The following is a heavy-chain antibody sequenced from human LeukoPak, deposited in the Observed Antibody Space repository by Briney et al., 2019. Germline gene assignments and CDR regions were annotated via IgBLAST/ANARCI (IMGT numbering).Heavy chain of an antibody. CDR1: GDSVSNATTA. D-gene: IGHD5-12*01. Sequence: SQTLSLTCAISGDSVSNATTAWNWIRLSPSRGLEWLGRTYYRSKWYHEYAISVRSRIIINSDTSKNQFSLHLNSVTPDDTAVYYCAKGYSMSYWGQGTLVTVSS. J-gene: IGHJ4*02. CDR2: TYYRSKWYH. V-gene: IGHV6-1*01. CDR3: AKGYSMSY.